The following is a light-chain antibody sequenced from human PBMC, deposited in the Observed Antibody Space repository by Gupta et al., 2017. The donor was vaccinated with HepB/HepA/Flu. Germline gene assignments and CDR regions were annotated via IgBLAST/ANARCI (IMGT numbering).Light chain of an antibody. CDR2: KAS. CDR3: QHENSYSVT. CDR1: QSISSW. V-gene: IGKV1-5*03. J-gene: IGKJ1*01. Sequence: DIQMTQSPSTLSASVGDRVTITCRASQSISSWLAWYQQKPGKAPKVLIYKASSLESGVPSRFSGSGSGTEFTLTISSLQPDDFATYYCQHENSYSVTFGQGTKVEIK.